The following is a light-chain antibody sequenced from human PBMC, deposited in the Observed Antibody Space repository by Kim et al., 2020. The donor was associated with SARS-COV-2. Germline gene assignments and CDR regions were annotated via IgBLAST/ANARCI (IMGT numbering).Light chain of an antibody. Sequence: SVSPGQTARLACSGAVLAKKYARWFQQKPGQAPVLVIYKDSERPSGIPERFSGSSSGTTVTLTISGAQVEDEADYYCYSAADNNVVFGGGTQLTVL. CDR1: VLAKKY. CDR3: YSAADNNVV. J-gene: IGLJ2*01. CDR2: KDS. V-gene: IGLV3-27*01.